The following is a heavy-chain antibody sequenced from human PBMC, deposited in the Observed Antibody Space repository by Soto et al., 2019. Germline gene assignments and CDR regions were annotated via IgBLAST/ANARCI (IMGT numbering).Heavy chain of an antibody. CDR1: GFTFSSYG. CDR3: AKPSSSWYLFGY. J-gene: IGHJ4*02. D-gene: IGHD6-13*01. CDR2: ISYDGSNK. Sequence: GGSLRLSCAASGFTFSSYGMHWVRQAPGKGLEWEAVISYDGSNKYYADSVKGRFTISRDNSKNTLYLQMNSLRAEDTAVYYCAKPSSSWYLFGYWGQGTLVTVSS. V-gene: IGHV3-30*18.